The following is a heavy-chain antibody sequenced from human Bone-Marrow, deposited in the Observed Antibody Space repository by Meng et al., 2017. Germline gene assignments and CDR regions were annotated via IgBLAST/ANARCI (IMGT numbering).Heavy chain of an antibody. J-gene: IGHJ4*02. CDR2: ISYDGSNK. CDR3: ARDFVAVAGPGLPYYFDY. CDR1: GFTFSSYA. V-gene: IGHV3-30*04. Sequence: GESLKISCAASGFTFSSYAMHWVRQAPGKGLEWVAVISYDGSNKYYADSVKGRFTISRDNSKNTLYLQMNSLRAEDTAVYYCARDFVAVAGPGLPYYFDYWGQGTLVTVSS. D-gene: IGHD6-19*01.